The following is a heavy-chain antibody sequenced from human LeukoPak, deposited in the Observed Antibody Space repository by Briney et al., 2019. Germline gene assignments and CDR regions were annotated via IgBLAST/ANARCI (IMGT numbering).Heavy chain of an antibody. V-gene: IGHV1-46*01. CDR3: ARGAMRDGYIRGAFDI. J-gene: IGHJ3*02. CDR2: INPSGGST. Sequence: ASVTVSCKASGYTFTSYYMHWVRQAPGQGLEWMGIINPSGGSTSYAQKFQGRVTMTRDTSTSTVYMELSSLRSEDTAVYYCARGAMRDGYIRGAFDIWGQGTMVTVSS. CDR1: GYTFTSYY. D-gene: IGHD5-12*01.